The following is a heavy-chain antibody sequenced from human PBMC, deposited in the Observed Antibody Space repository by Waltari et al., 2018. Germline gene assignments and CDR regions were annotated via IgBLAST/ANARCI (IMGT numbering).Heavy chain of an antibody. Sequence: EVQLVESGGGLVQPGESLGISCAASGFTFSRYEMNWVRQSPGKGLEWVSYISSSGRTIYYADSVKGRFTISRDNAKNSLYLQMNSLRAEDTAVYYCARVSGELLYYYYGMDVWGQGTTVTVSS. CDR1: GFTFSRYE. D-gene: IGHD3-10*01. J-gene: IGHJ6*02. V-gene: IGHV3-48*03. CDR2: ISSSGRTI. CDR3: ARVSGELLYYYYGMDV.